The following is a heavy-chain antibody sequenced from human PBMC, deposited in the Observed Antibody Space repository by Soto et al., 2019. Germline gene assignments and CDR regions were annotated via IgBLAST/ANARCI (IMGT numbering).Heavy chain of an antibody. Sequence: SVTLSLTCAVFGGSISNSNWWTWVRQPPGKGLDWIGEIFHSGSTNYNSSLMGRVTISVDKANNQFSLKLSSVTAADTAVYYCAHRPIVGAAIWGQGTLVTVSS. CDR1: GGSISNSNW. V-gene: IGHV4-4*02. J-gene: IGHJ4*02. CDR3: AHRPIVGAAI. CDR2: IFHSGST. D-gene: IGHD1-26*01.